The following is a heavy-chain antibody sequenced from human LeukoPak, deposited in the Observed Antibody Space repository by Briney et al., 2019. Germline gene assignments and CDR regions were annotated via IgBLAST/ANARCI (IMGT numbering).Heavy chain of an antibody. CDR2: ISWNSGSI. CDR3: AKDKEDGDYYYGMDV. Sequence: GGSLRLSCAASGFTFDDYAMHWVRQAPGKGLEWVSGISWNSGSIGYVDSVKGRFTISRDNAKNSLYLQMNSLRAEDTALYYCAKDKEDGDYYYGMDVWGQGTTVTVSS. J-gene: IGHJ6*02. V-gene: IGHV3-9*01. CDR1: GFTFDDYA. D-gene: IGHD4-17*01.